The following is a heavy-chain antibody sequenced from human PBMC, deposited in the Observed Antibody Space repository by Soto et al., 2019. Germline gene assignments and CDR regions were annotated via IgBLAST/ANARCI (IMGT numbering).Heavy chain of an antibody. CDR3: TTAPYYDFWSGYHNADY. Sequence: PGGSLRLSCAASGFTFSNAWMSWVRQAPGKGVEWVGRIKSKTDGGTTDYAAPVKGRFTISRDDSKNTLYLQMNSLKTEDTAVYYCTTAPYYDFWSGYHNADYWGQGTLVTVSS. D-gene: IGHD3-3*01. V-gene: IGHV3-15*01. CDR2: IKSKTDGGTT. J-gene: IGHJ4*02. CDR1: GFTFSNAW.